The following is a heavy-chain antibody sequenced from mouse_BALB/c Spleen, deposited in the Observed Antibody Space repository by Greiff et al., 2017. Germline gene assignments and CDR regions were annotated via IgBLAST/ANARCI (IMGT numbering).Heavy chain of an antibody. CDR3: AKKKYGNYYAMDY. V-gene: IGHV1-18*01. CDR1: GYTFTEYT. J-gene: IGHJ4*01. Sequence: EVKLQESGPELVKPGASVKISCKTSGYTFTEYTMHWVKQSHGKSLEWIGGINPNNGGTSYNQKFKGKATLTVDKSSSTAYMELRSLTSEDSAVYYCAKKKYGNYYAMDYWGQGTSVTVSS. D-gene: IGHD2-10*02. CDR2: INPNNGGT.